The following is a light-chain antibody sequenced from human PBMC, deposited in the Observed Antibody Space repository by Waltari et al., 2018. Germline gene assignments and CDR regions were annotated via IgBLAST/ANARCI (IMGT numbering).Light chain of an antibody. CDR3: QSYDTSLSVV. J-gene: IGLJ2*01. Sequence: QSVLTQPPSVSGAPGQRVTISCTGGGSHIGPGHDFPWYRQLPGKAPELLIYGVNNRPSGVPDRFFGSLSGTSASLAITGLQAEDEADYYCQSYDTSLSVVFGGGTKLTV. CDR2: GVN. V-gene: IGLV1-40*01. CDR1: GSHIGPGHD.